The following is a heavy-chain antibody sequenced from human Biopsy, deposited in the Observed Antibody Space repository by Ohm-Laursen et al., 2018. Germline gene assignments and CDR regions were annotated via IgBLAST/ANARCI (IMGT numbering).Heavy chain of an antibody. Sequence: ASVKVSCKGSGYIFTSFGVSWVRQAPGHGLEWMGWVSTYNGNTEYEQKFQGRVTMTTDTSANTAYMELRSLRSDDTAFYFCARVREGGLLDYWGQGILITVSS. CDR3: ARVREGGLLDY. V-gene: IGHV1-18*01. J-gene: IGHJ4*02. D-gene: IGHD3-16*01. CDR1: GYIFTSFG. CDR2: VSTYNGNT.